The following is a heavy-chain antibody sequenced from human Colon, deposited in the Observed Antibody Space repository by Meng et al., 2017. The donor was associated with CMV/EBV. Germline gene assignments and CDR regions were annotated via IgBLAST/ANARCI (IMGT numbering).Heavy chain of an antibody. CDR1: GFSFSIDS. CDR2: ISSAGIYT. CDR3: SRGQDFVVVPTPKNFFDP. Sequence: GGSLRLSCAASGFSFSIDSMNWVRQAPGKGLEWIATISSAGIYTYYAASVKGRFTISRDNAKSTVFLQMNSLRAEDTAVYYCSRGQDFVVVPTPKNFFDPRGQGTLVTVSS. J-gene: IGHJ5*02. V-gene: IGHV3-21*06. D-gene: IGHD2-2*01.